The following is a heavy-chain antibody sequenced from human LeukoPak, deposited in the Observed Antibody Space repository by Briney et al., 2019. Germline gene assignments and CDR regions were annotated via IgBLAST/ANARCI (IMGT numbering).Heavy chain of an antibody. V-gene: IGHV3-21*01. J-gene: IGHJ4*02. CDR3: ARGGYYGSGSPFYFDY. CDR2: ISSTSSST. D-gene: IGHD3-10*01. CDR1: GFTFSDYS. Sequence: PGGSLRLSCAASGFTFSDYSMSWVRQAPGKGLEWVSAISSTSSSTYYADSVKGRFTISRDNARNSLYLQMNSLRAEDTAEYYCARGGYYGSGSPFYFDYWGQGTLVTVSS.